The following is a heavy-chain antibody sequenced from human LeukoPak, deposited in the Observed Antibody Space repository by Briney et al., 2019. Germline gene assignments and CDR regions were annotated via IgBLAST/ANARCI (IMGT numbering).Heavy chain of an antibody. CDR1: GGTFSSYA. CDR3: ARDGNVVLMVYALGYFDY. V-gene: IGHV1-69*05. D-gene: IGHD2-8*01. J-gene: IGHJ4*02. CDR2: ISPSGGST. Sequence: SVKVSCKASGGTFSSYAISWVRQAPGQGPEWMGVISPSGGSTTYAQKFQGRVTLTRDMSTSTDYLELSSLRSEDTAVYYCARDGNVVLMVYALGYFDYWGQGTLVTVSS.